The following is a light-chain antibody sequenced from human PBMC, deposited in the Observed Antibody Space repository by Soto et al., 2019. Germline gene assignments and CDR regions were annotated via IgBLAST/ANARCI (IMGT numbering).Light chain of an antibody. CDR2: DVS. J-gene: IGLJ2*01. Sequence: QLVLTQPASVSGSPGQSITISCTGTSSDVGGYNYVSWYQQHPGKAPKLMIYDVSNRPSGVSNRFSGSKSGNTASLTISGLQADDEADYYCSSYTSSSTQVFGGGTKLTVL. CDR1: SSDVGGYNY. CDR3: SSYTSSSTQV. V-gene: IGLV2-14*01.